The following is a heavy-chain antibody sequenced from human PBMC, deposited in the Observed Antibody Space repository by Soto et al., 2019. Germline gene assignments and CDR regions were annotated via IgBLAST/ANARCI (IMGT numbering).Heavy chain of an antibody. V-gene: IGHV1-69*13. CDR3: ARDDATYCGGDCYRYFYYGMDV. D-gene: IGHD2-21*02. Sequence: SVKVSCKASGGTFSNHAISWVRQAPGQGLEWVGGIIPMFPTADYAQRFQGRVTITADDSTTTVYMELSGLRSEDTAMYYCARDDATYCGGDCYRYFYYGMDVWGHGTTVTVSS. J-gene: IGHJ6*02. CDR2: IIPMFPTA. CDR1: GGTFSNHA.